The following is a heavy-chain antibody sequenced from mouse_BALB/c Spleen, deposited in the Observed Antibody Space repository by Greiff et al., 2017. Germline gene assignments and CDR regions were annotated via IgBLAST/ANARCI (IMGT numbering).Heavy chain of an antibody. CDR1: GFTFSSFG. CDR2: ISSGSSTI. V-gene: IGHV5-17*02. J-gene: IGHJ4*01. CDR3: ARRTVVARDYAMDY. D-gene: IGHD1-1*01. Sequence: VQLKESGGGLVQPGGSRKLSCAASGFTFSSFGMHWVRQAPEKGLEWVAYISSGSSTIYYADTVKGRFTISRDNPKNTLFLQMTSLRSEDTAMYYCARRTVVARDYAMDYWGQGTSVTVSS.